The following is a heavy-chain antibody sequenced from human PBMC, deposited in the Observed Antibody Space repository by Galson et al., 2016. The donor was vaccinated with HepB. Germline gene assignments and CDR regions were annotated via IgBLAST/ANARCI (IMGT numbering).Heavy chain of an antibody. CDR3: SRLGDPTFNPQADTFATHFFDY. V-gene: IGHV5-51*03. D-gene: IGHD3-10*01. J-gene: IGHJ4*02. CDR2: IYPDDSGT. CDR1: GYAFAGYW. Sequence: QSGAEVKKPGESLKISCEGSGYAFAGYWIGWVRQMPGEGLEWMGIIYPDDSGTRYSPSFLGQVTFSVDKSISTAYLQWSSLKASDTAMYYCSRLGDPTFNPQADTFATHFFDYWGQGTLVTVSS.